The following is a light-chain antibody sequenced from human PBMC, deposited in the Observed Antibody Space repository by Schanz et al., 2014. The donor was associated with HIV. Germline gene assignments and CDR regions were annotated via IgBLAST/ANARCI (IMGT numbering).Light chain of an antibody. J-gene: IGLJ2*01. V-gene: IGLV2-8*01. Sequence: QSALTQPPSASGSPGQSVTISCTGTSSDVGGYNYVSWYQQHPGKAPKLIIYEVNKRPSGVPDRFSGSKSGNTASLTVSGLQAEDEADYYCSSSAGSDNLVFGGGTKVTVL. CDR1: SSDVGGYNY. CDR2: EVN. CDR3: SSSAGSDNLV.